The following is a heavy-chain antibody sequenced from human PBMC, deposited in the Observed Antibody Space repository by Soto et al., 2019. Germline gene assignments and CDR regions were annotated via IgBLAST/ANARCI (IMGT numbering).Heavy chain of an antibody. CDR3: ARSRSRYFDY. CDR1: GFTFSSYS. CDR2: ISSSSSTI. D-gene: IGHD1-26*01. V-gene: IGHV3-48*04. J-gene: IGHJ4*02. Sequence: GGSLRLSCAASGFTFSSYSMNWVRQAPGKGLEWVSYISSSSSTIYYADSVKGRFTISRDNAKNSLYLQMNSLRAEDTAVYYCARSRSRYFDYWGQGTLVTVSS.